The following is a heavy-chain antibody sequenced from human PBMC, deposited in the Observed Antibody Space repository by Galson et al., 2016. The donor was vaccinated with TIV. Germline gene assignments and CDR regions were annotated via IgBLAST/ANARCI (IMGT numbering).Heavy chain of an antibody. CDR2: SSTSGRTT. CDR3: AKDSRHYILVGEFDY. Sequence: SLRLSCAASGFSFSSYAMSWVRQAPGKGLEWVSASSTSGRTTYYADSVRGRFTISRDNSKNTLYLQMNSLRAEDTAVYYCAKDSRHYILVGEFDYWGQGTLDTVSS. J-gene: IGHJ4*02. V-gene: IGHV3-23*01. D-gene: IGHD2-21*01. CDR1: GFSFSSYA.